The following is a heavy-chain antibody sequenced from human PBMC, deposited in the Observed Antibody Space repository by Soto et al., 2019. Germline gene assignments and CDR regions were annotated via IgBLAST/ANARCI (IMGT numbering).Heavy chain of an antibody. CDR3: SRDGSLIGVAHFDY. CDR2: IHSSGAI. V-gene: IGHV4-59*02. Sequence: QVQLQESGPGLVKPSETLSLACDVSGASVGTHYWSWIRQPPGQGLEWIAYIHSSGAINYNPALESRVTISVDTSKNQVSLKLTSVTAADTAMYYCSRDGSLIGVAHFDYWGRGTLLTVSS. J-gene: IGHJ4*02. CDR1: GASVGTHY. D-gene: IGHD2-2*03.